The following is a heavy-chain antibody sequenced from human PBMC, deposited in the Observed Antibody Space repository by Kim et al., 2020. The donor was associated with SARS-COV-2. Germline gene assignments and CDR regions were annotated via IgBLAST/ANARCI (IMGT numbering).Heavy chain of an antibody. CDR3: ARRQFTSGWYYFDY. J-gene: IGHJ4*02. Sequence: ADSVKGRFTISRANAKNTLYLQMNSLRAEDTAVYYCARRQFTSGWYYFDYWGQGTLVTVSS. D-gene: IGHD6-19*01. V-gene: IGHV3-74*01.